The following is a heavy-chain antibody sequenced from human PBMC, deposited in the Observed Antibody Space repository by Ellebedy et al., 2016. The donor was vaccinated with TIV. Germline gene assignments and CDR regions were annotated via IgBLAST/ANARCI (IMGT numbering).Heavy chain of an antibody. CDR1: GDSVSSNSAA. Sequence: SQTLSLTXXISGDSVSSNSAAWNWIRQSPSRGLEWLGRTYYRSKWYNDYAVSVKSRITINPDTSKNQFSLQLNSVTPEDTAVYYCAGMYYYDSSGNFDYWGQGTLVTVSS. V-gene: IGHV6-1*01. D-gene: IGHD3-22*01. CDR3: AGMYYYDSSGNFDY. CDR2: TYYRSKWYN. J-gene: IGHJ4*02.